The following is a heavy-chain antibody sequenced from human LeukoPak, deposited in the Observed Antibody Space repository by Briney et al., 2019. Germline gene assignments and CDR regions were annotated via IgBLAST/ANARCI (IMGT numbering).Heavy chain of an antibody. J-gene: IGHJ6*03. CDR2: ISGSGGST. Sequence: PGGSLRLSCAASGFTFSSYAMSWVRQAPGKGLEWVSAISGSGGSTYYADSVKGRFTISRDNSKNTLYLQMNSLRAEDTAVYYCAKRARYCSSTSCSNPAGYYYYMDVWGKGNTVTISS. V-gene: IGHV3-23*01. CDR1: GFTFSSYA. D-gene: IGHD2-2*01. CDR3: AKRARYCSSTSCSNPAGYYYYMDV.